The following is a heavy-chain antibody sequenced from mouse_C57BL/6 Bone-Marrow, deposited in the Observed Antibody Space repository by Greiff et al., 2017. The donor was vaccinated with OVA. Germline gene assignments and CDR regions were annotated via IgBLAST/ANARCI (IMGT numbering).Heavy chain of an antibody. D-gene: IGHD2-1*01. V-gene: IGHV5-9-1*02. J-gene: IGHJ1*03. CDR3: TRDGNYVSRWYFDV. Sequence: EVMLVESGEGLVKPGGSLKLSCAASGFTFSSYAMSWVRQTPEKRLEWVAYISSGGDYIYYADTVKGRFTISRDNARNTLYLQMSSLKSEDTAMYYCTRDGNYVSRWYFDVWGTGTTVTVSS. CDR1: GFTFSSYA. CDR2: ISSGGDYI.